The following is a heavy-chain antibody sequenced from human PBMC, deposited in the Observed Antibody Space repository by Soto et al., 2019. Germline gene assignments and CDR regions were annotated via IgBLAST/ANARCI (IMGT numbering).Heavy chain of an antibody. CDR2: IYSGGTT. Sequence: EVQLVESGGGLIQPGGSLRLSCAVSGFTVSSNYMSWVRQAPGKGLEWVSVIYSGGTTYYADSVKGRFTIYRDNSENTLYLQMNSLRAEDTAVYYCARDSWVGFDYWGQGTLVTVSS. J-gene: IGHJ4*02. CDR3: ARDSWVGFDY. CDR1: GFTVSSNY. D-gene: IGHD2-15*01. V-gene: IGHV3-53*01.